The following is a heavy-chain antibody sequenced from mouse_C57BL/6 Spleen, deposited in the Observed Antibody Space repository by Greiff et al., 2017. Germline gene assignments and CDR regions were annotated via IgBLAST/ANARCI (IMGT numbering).Heavy chain of an antibody. CDR1: GYTFTDYY. Sequence: VQLQQSGPELVKPGASVKISCKASGYTFTDYYMNWVKQSHGKSLEWIGDINPNNGGTSYNQKFKGKATLTVDKSSSTAYMELRSLTSEDSAVYYCAQNQYFDVWGTGTTVTVSS. V-gene: IGHV1-26*01. CDR3: AQNQYFDV. J-gene: IGHJ1*03. CDR2: INPNNGGT.